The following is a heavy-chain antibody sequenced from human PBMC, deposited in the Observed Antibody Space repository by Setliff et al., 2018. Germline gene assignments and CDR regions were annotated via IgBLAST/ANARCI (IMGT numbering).Heavy chain of an antibody. J-gene: IGHJ4*02. CDR1: GFTFSSYW. CDR2: IKQDGSEK. CDR3: ARDSSPYGSGIFDY. V-gene: IGHV3-7*01. Sequence: GGSLRLSCAASGFTFSSYWMTWVRQAPGKGLEWVANIKQDGSEKYYVDSVKGRFTISRDNAKNSLYLQMNSLSAEDTALYYCARDSSPYGSGIFDYWGQGTLVTVSS. D-gene: IGHD3-10*01.